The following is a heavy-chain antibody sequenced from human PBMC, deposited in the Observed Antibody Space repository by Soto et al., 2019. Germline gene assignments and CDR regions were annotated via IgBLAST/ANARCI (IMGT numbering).Heavy chain of an antibody. CDR1: GFSLSPYW. CDR2: LSSDGFGA. Sequence: PGGSLRLSCAASGFSLSPYWRHWVRQVPGRGLEWVARLSSDGFGAAYADSVKGRFFISRDIARNTLSLQMNSLGADDTAVYYCARDLGGPDYWGRGTSVTVSS. D-gene: IGHD3-16*01. CDR3: ARDLGGPDY. J-gene: IGHJ4*02. V-gene: IGHV3-74*03.